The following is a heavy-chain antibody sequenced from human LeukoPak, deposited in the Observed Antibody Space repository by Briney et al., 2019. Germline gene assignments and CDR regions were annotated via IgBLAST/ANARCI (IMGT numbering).Heavy chain of an antibody. J-gene: IGHJ5*02. Sequence: SQTLSLTCTVSGDSVSSISYYWSWIRQHPGKGLEWIGCIYYSGSTNYNPSLKSRATISEDTSKNQFFLKMSPGTAADTAVYYCARGYYDILTGYYENWFDPWGQGTLVTVSS. CDR3: ARGYYDILTGYYENWFDP. D-gene: IGHD3-9*01. V-gene: IGHV4-31*03. CDR1: GDSVSSISYY. CDR2: IYYSGST.